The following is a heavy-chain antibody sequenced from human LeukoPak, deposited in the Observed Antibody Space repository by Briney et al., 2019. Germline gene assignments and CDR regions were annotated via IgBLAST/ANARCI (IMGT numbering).Heavy chain of an antibody. J-gene: IGHJ4*02. V-gene: IGHV4-59*01. Sequence: SETLSLTCSISGSSISDYYWTWIRQPPGRGLDWIAYIYSGGRTNYNPSLKSRVTISVDTSENQFSLRMTSVTAADTAVYYCARGHSPGPIYDFWGQGILVTVSS. CDR3: ARGHSPGPIYDF. CDR1: GSSISDYY. CDR2: IYSGGRT. D-gene: IGHD2-21*01.